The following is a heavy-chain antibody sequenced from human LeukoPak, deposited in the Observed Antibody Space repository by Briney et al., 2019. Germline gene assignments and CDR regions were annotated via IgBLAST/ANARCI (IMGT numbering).Heavy chain of an antibody. CDR1: GGTFSSYA. D-gene: IGHD6-13*01. V-gene: IGHV1-69*06. CDR3: ARGGLSSSWTSEYFQH. Sequence: ASVKVSCKASGGTFSSYAISWVRQAPGQGLEWMGGIIPTFGTANYAQKLQGRVTITADKSTSTVYMELSSLRSEDTAVYYCARGGLSSSWTSEYFQHWGQGTLVTVSS. CDR2: IIPTFGTA. J-gene: IGHJ1*01.